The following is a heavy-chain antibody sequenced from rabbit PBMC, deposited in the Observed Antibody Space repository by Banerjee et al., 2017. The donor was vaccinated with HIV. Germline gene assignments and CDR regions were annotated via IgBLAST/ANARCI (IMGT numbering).Heavy chain of an antibody. D-gene: IGHD4-2*01. J-gene: IGHJ4*01. CDR2: IYTGDSDT. V-gene: IGHV1S40*01. CDR3: ARDDVGNAGMNFGL. Sequence: QSLEESGGDLVKPGGTLTLTCTASGSDISRCWICWVRQAPGKGLEWIGCIYTGDSDTYYANWAKGRFTISKTSSTTVTLQMTSLTAADTATYFCARDDVGNAGMNFGLWGPGTLVTVS. CDR1: GSDISRCW.